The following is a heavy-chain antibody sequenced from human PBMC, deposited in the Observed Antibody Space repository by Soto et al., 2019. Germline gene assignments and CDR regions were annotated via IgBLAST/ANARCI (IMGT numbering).Heavy chain of an antibody. V-gene: IGHV4-59*01. Sequence: SETLSLTCTVSGGSISSYYWSWIQQPPGKGLEWIGYIYYSGSTNYNPSLKSRVTISVDTSKNQFSLKLSSVTAADTAVYYCARVAARRSYYFDYWGQGTLVTVSS. D-gene: IGHD6-6*01. CDR3: ARVAARRSYYFDY. J-gene: IGHJ4*02. CDR2: IYYSGST. CDR1: GGSISSYY.